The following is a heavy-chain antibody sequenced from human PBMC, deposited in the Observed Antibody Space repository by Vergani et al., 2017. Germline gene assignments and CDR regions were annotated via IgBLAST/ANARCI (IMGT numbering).Heavy chain of an antibody. CDR2: ISGNNDKV. Sequence: EVQLVESGGGLVKPGGSLRLSCVASGFTFSHYSMNWVRQAPGKGLEWVSYISGNNDKVYYADSVKGRFTITRDNAKSSLYMDMSSLRAEDTAVYYCVRNVAVSRTWGQGTLVAVSS. V-gene: IGHV3-21*01. J-gene: IGHJ3*01. CDR1: GFTFSHYS. CDR3: VRNVAVSRT.